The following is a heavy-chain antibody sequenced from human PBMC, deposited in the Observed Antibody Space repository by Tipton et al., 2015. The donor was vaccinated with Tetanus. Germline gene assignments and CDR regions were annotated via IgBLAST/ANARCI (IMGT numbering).Heavy chain of an antibody. D-gene: IGHD6-6*01. J-gene: IGHJ5*02. CDR2: ISHSGTT. CDR1: GGSISSDAHY. V-gene: IGHV4-30-4*01. CDR3: ARDQGGGRVVRLNWLDP. Sequence: TLSLTCTVSGGSISSDAHYWSWIRQAPGKGLEWLGYISHSGTTNYNPSLMSRVTLSLDTARGQFSLNLTSVTAADTAVYYCARDQGGGRVVRLNWLDPWGQGTLVTVSP.